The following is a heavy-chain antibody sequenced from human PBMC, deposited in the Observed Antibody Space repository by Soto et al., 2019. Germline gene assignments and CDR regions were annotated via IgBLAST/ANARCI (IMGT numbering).Heavy chain of an antibody. CDR2: IYYSGST. J-gene: IGHJ4*02. CDR1: GGSVSSGSYY. Sequence: QVQLQESGPGLVKPSETLSLTCTVSGGSVSSGSYYWSWIRQPPGKGLEWIGYIYYSGSTNYNPSLKRRVTISVDTSKNQFSLKLSSVTAADTAVYYCARGYYGSGSYPDWGQGTLVTVSS. CDR3: ARGYYGSGSYPD. V-gene: IGHV4-61*01. D-gene: IGHD3-10*01.